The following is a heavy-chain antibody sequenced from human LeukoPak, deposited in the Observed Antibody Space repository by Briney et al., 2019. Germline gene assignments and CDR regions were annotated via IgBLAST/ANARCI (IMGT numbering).Heavy chain of an antibody. CDR1: GGSFSGYY. D-gene: IGHD3-10*01. J-gene: IGHJ4*02. Sequence: PSETLSLTCAVYGGSFSGYYWSWIRQPPGKGLEWIGEINHSGSTNYNPSLKSRVTISVDTSKNQFSLKLSSVTAADTAVYYCARGSPSPGDYWGQGTLVTVSS. CDR3: ARGSPSPGDY. V-gene: IGHV4-34*01. CDR2: INHSGST.